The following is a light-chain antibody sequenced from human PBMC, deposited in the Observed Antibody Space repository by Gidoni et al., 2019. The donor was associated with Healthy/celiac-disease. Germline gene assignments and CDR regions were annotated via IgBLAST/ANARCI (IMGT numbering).Light chain of an antibody. J-gene: IGKJ4*01. CDR1: QDISNY. CDR2: DAS. V-gene: IGKV1-33*01. Sequence: DIQMTHSPSSLSASVGDRVTITCQASQDISNYLNCYQQKPGKAPKLLIYDASNLETGVPSRFSGSGSGTDFTFTISSLQPEDIATYYCQQYDNLPLTFGGGTKVEIK. CDR3: QQYDNLPLT.